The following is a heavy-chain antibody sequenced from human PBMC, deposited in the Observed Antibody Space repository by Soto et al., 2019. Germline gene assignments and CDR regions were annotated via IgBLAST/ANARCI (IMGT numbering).Heavy chain of an antibody. CDR3: ATANWSHHYFDP. Sequence: SETLSLTCAVYGGSFSGYYWSWLRQPPGKGLEWIGEINHSGSPNYNPSLKSRVTISVDTSKNQFSLKMTSVTAADTAVYYCATANWSHHYFDPWGQGTLVSVSS. V-gene: IGHV4-34*01. D-gene: IGHD1-1*01. J-gene: IGHJ5*02. CDR1: GGSFSGYY. CDR2: INHSGSP.